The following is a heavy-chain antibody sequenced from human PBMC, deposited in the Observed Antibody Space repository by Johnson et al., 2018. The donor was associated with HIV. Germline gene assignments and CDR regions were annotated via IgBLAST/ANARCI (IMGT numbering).Heavy chain of an antibody. CDR1: GFTFSIYG. CDR3: ASAEIAAAATGHDAFDI. Sequence: VQLVESGGGLVQPGGSLRLSCAASGFTFSIYGMHWVRQAPGKGLEWVAFISYDGSNKYYADSVKGRFTISRDNSKNTLYLQMNSLRAEDTAVYYCASAEIAAAATGHDAFDIWGQGTMVTVSS. J-gene: IGHJ3*02. CDR2: ISYDGSNK. V-gene: IGHV3-30*03. D-gene: IGHD6-13*01.